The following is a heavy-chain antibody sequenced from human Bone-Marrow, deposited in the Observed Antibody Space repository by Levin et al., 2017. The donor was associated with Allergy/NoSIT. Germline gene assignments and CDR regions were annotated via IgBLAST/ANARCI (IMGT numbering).Heavy chain of an antibody. CDR2: INPRAGRT. CDR1: GGTFTNYN. J-gene: IGHJ4*02. D-gene: IGHD3-10*01. V-gene: IGHV1-46*03. CDR3: ARGWRGVVSDPPDY. Sequence: GASVKVSCEAPGGTFTNYNMHWVRQAPGQGLEWVGLINPRAGRTNYAQNFQGRVTVTSDTSTSTVYMELSSLTSDDTAVYYCARGWRGVVSDPPDYWGQGTLVTVSS.